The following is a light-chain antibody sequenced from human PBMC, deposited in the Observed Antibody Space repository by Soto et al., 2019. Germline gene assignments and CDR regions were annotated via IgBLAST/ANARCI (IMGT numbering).Light chain of an antibody. CDR1: QMVSSGH. V-gene: IGKV3-20*01. Sequence: EIVLTQSPGTLSLSPGERASLSSRASQMVSSGHLAWYQQKPGQAPRLLIYGASSRATGIPDRFSGSGSGTDFTLTISRLEPEDYAVYYCQQYGHSLWTFGQGTKVDIK. CDR2: GAS. J-gene: IGKJ1*01. CDR3: QQYGHSLWT.